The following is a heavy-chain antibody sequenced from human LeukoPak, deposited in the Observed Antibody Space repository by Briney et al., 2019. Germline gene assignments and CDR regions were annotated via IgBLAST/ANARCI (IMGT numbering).Heavy chain of an antibody. D-gene: IGHD6-13*01. CDR2: INSDGSST. Sequence: GGSLRLSCAASGFTFSSYWMHWVRQAPGKGLVWVSSINSDGSSTSYADSVKGRFTISRDNAKNTLFLQMNSLRAEDTAVYYCAGAQQPPPWFDPWGQGTLVTVSS. V-gene: IGHV3-74*01. CDR3: AGAQQPPPWFDP. CDR1: GFTFSSYW. J-gene: IGHJ5*02.